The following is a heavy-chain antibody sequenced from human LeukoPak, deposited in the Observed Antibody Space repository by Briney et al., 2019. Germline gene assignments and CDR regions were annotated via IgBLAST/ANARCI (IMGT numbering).Heavy chain of an antibody. Sequence: PSETLSLTCTVSGDSIGNYHWSWIRQTPEKGLEWIGYIYSSGAANYNPSLRSRVTMSVATSENQISLMLSSVTAADTAVYYCARREDSQNSGTFYGLWGQGTLVTVSS. V-gene: IGHV4-59*08. J-gene: IGHJ4*02. CDR1: GDSIGNYH. CDR3: ARREDSQNSGTFYGL. CDR2: IYSSGAA. D-gene: IGHD2/OR15-2a*01.